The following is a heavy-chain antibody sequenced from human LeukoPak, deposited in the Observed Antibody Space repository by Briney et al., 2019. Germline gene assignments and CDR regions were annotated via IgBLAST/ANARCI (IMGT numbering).Heavy chain of an antibody. CDR1: GGSISTSSYS. Sequence: SETLSLTCTVSGGSISTSSYSWGWIRQPPGKGLEWIGTIYYTGSTNYNPSLKSRVTISVDTSKNQFSLKLNSVTAADTAVYYCARVPVNIWENWFDPWGQGTLVTVSS. CDR2: IYYTGST. D-gene: IGHD1-26*01. V-gene: IGHV4-39*07. CDR3: ARVPVNIWENWFDP. J-gene: IGHJ5*02.